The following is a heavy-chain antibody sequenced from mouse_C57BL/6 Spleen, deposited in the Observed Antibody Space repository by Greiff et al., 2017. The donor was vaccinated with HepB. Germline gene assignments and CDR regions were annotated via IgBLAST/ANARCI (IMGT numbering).Heavy chain of an antibody. V-gene: IGHV6-3*01. CDR3: TELGRFDY. Sequence: EVKLVESGGGLVQPGGSMKLSCVASGFTFSNYWMNWVRQSPEKGLEWVAQIRLKSDNYATHYAKSVKGRFTISRDDSKSSVYLKMNNLRAEDTGIYYCTELGRFDYWGQGTTLTVSS. CDR1: GFTFSNYW. D-gene: IGHD4-1*01. CDR2: IRLKSDNYAT. J-gene: IGHJ2*01.